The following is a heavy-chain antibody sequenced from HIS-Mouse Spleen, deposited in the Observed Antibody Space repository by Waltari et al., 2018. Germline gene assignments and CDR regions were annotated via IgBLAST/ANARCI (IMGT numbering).Heavy chain of an antibody. Sequence: QLQLQESGPGLVKPSETLSLTCTVSGGSISSRSYYWGRIRQPPGKGLEWIGSIYYSGSTYYNPSLKSRVTISVDTSKNQFSLKLSSVTAADTAVYYCARRGTYCSSTSCYDAFDIWGQGTMVTVSS. CDR1: GGSISSRSYY. D-gene: IGHD2-2*01. CDR2: IYYSGST. J-gene: IGHJ3*02. CDR3: ARRGTYCSSTSCYDAFDI. V-gene: IGHV4-39*01.